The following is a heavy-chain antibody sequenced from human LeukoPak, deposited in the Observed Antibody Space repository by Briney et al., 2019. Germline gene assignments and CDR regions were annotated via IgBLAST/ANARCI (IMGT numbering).Heavy chain of an antibody. V-gene: IGHV3-30*03. CDR3: ARDSRDY. J-gene: IGHJ4*02. CDR2: ISYDGSNK. Sequence: PGGSLRLSCAASGFTFSSYGMHWVRQAPGKGLEWVAVISYDGSNKYYADSVKGRFTISRDNSKNTLYLQMNSLRAEDTAAYYCARDSRDYWGQGTLVTVSS. CDR1: GFTFSSYG.